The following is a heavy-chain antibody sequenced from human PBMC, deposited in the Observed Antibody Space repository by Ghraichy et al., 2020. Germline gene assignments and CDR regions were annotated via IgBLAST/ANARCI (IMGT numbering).Heavy chain of an antibody. CDR3: AGDRDTSGWYSIQFDYDYGMDF. V-gene: IGHV3-33*01. J-gene: IGHJ6*02. Sequence: GGSLRLSCAASGFTFRRYGMHWVRQAPGKGLEWLAVIWSDGSNKYYAESVKGRFTISRDNSKNTLFLQMDSLRDEDTAVYYCAGDRDTSGWYSIQFDYDYGMDFWGQGPTFTVSS. CDR2: IWSDGSNK. CDR1: GFTFRRYG. D-gene: IGHD6-19*01.